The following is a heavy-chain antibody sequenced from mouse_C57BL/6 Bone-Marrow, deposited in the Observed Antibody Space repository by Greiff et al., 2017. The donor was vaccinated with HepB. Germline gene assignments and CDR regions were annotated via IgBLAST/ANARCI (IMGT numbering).Heavy chain of an antibody. CDR2: IWSGGST. CDR3: ARKRPNITGRYFDV. CDR1: GFSFTSYG. V-gene: IGHV2-2*01. J-gene: IGHJ1*03. Sequence: QVQLQQSGPGLVQPSQSLSITCTVSGFSFTSYGVHWVRQSPGKGLEWLGVIWSGGSTDYNAAFISRLSISKDNSKSQVFFKMNSLRADDTAIYYCARKRPNITGRYFDVWGTGTTVTVSS.